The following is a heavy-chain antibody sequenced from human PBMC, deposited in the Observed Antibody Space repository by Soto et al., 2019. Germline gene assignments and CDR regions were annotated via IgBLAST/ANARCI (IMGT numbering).Heavy chain of an antibody. CDR3: ARHRITMVRGVIMKPYYFDY. D-gene: IGHD3-10*01. CDR2: IYYSGST. CDR1: GGSISSSSYY. Sequence: SETLSLTCTVSGGSISSSSYYWGWIRQPPGKGLEWIGSIYYSGSTYYNPSLKSRVTISVDTSKNQFSLKLSSVTAADTVVYYFARHRITMVRGVIMKPYYFDYWGQGTLVTVSS. J-gene: IGHJ4*02. V-gene: IGHV4-39*01.